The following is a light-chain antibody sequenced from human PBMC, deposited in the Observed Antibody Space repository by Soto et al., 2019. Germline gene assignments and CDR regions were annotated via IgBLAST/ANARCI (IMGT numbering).Light chain of an antibody. CDR2: DNS. V-gene: IGLV1-51*01. J-gene: IGLJ2*01. CDR3: GTWDNSLSAVV. Sequence: QSVLTQPPSVSAAPGQKVTISCSGGSSNIGSNYVSWYQQLPGTAPKLLIYDNSQRPSGIPDRFSGSKSGTSATLGITGLQTGHEADYYCGTWDNSLSAVVIGGGTKLTVL. CDR1: SSNIGSNY.